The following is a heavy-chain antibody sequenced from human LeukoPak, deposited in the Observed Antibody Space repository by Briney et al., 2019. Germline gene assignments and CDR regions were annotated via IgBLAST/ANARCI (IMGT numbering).Heavy chain of an antibody. CDR2: IKNDGTVK. Sequence: GGSLTLSCAASGFTFSYHWMTWVRQAPGKGLEWVANIKNDGTVKNYVDSVKGRFTISRDNAKNSLYLQMNSLRAEDTAVYYCARENYYDSSGYYPLYYYYYGMDVWGQGTTVTVSS. CDR3: ARENYYDSSGYYPLYYYYYGMDV. D-gene: IGHD3-22*01. CDR1: GFTFSYHW. V-gene: IGHV3-7*03. J-gene: IGHJ6*02.